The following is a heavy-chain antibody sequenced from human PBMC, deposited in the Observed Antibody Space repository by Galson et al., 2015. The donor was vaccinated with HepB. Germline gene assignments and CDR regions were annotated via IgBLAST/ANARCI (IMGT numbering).Heavy chain of an antibody. Sequence: SLRLSCAAPGFTFSSYAMSWVRQAPGKGLEWVSAISGSGGSTYYADPVKGRFTISRDNSKNTLYLQMNSLRAEDTAVYYCAKDRGRVVVAATPPWSYWGQGTLVTVSS. CDR1: GFTFSSYA. V-gene: IGHV3-23*01. J-gene: IGHJ4*02. D-gene: IGHD2-15*01. CDR3: AKDRGRVVVAATPPWSY. CDR2: ISGSGGST.